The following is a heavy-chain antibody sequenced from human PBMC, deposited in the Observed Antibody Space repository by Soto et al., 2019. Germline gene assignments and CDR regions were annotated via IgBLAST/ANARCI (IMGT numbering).Heavy chain of an antibody. D-gene: IGHD3-16*02. J-gene: IGHJ5*02. V-gene: IGHV3-23*01. Sequence: ARQAPGKGLEWVSAISGSGGSTYYADSVRGRFTISRDNSKNTLYLQMNSLRAEDTAVYYRAKDRAVPSSGFDPWGQGTLVTV. CDR2: ISGSGGST. CDR3: AKDRAVPSSGFDP.